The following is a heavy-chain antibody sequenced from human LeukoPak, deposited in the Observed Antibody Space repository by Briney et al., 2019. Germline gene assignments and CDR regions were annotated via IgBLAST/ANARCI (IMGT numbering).Heavy chain of an antibody. V-gene: IGHV1-69*06. CDR1: GGTFSSYA. D-gene: IGHD2-2*02. Sequence: ASVKVSCKASGGTFSSYAISGVRQAPGQGLEWMGGILPIFGTANYAQKFQGRVTISADKSTSTAYMELSSLRSEDTAVYYCARDSGPVGYCSSTSCYKFRFDPWGQGTLVTVSS. CDR3: ARDSGPVGYCSSTSCYKFRFDP. CDR2: ILPIFGTA. J-gene: IGHJ5*02.